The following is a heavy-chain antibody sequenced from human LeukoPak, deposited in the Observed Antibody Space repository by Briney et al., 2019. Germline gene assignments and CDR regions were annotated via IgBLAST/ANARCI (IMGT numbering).Heavy chain of an antibody. D-gene: IGHD6-19*01. CDR3: ARDRGGFSSGWYGTNFDY. CDR1: GGSISSYY. J-gene: IGHJ4*02. CDR2: IYYSGST. Sequence: SSETLSLTCTVSGGSISSYYWSWIRQPPGKGLEWIGYIYYSGSTNYNPSLKSRITISVDTSKNQFSLKLSSVTAADTAVYYCARDRGGFSSGWYGTNFDYWGQGTLVTVSS. V-gene: IGHV4-59*01.